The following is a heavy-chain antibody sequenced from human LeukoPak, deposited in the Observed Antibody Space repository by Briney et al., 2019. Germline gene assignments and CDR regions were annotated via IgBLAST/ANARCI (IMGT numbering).Heavy chain of an antibody. V-gene: IGHV4-4*07. CDR3: AREFSGTSIAARVFDS. CDR1: GGSITSYY. CDR2: IHTSGST. D-gene: IGHD6-6*01. J-gene: IGHJ4*02. Sequence: ASETLSLTCTVSGGSITSYYWTYIRQPAGKGLEWIGRIHTSGSTNYNPSLKSRVTMSIDTSKNHFSLNLSSVTAADTAMYYCAREFSGTSIAARVFDSWGRGTLVTVSS.